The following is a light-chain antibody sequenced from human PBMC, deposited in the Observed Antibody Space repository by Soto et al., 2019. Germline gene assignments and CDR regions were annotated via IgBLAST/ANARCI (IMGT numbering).Light chain of an antibody. CDR3: LQYGSSPFT. V-gene: IGKV3-20*01. Sequence: EIVLTQSPGTPSFSPGEGATLSCSASQSVSSSYLAWYQQKPGQAPRLLIYGASSRATGIPDRFSGSGSGTDFTLNISSLEPEDFAVYYCLQYGSSPFTFRPGTKVDIK. J-gene: IGKJ3*01. CDR1: QSVSSSY. CDR2: GAS.